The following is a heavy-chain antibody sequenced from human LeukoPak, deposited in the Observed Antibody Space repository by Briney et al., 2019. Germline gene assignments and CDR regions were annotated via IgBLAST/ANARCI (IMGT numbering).Heavy chain of an antibody. CDR3: ARGRYCSGGSCFSWFDP. CDR2: INPNSGGT. J-gene: IGHJ5*02. CDR1: GYTFTGYY. V-gene: IGHV1-2*02. D-gene: IGHD2-15*01. Sequence: ASVKVSCKASGYTFTGYYMHWVRQAPGQGLEWMGWINPNSGGTNCAQKFQGRVTMTRNTSISTAYMELSSLRSEDTAVYYCARGRYCSGGSCFSWFDPWGQGTLVTVSS.